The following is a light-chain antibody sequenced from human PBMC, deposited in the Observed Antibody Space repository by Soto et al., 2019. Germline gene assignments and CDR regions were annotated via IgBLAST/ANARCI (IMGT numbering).Light chain of an antibody. V-gene: IGKV1-33*01. CDR2: DAS. CDR3: QQYDNLSALT. J-gene: IGKJ4*01. Sequence: DIQMTQSPSSLSASVGDRVTITCQASQDISNYLNWYQQKPGKAPKLLIYDASNLETGVPSRFSGSGSGPDFTFTISSLQPEDIATYYCQQYDNLSALTFGGGTKVEIK. CDR1: QDISNY.